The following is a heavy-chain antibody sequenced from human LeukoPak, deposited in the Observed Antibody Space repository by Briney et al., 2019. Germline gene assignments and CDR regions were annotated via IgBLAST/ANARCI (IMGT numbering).Heavy chain of an antibody. Sequence: GGSLRLSCAASGFTFSSFTMCWVRQAPGKGLEWVSSISYSSTYIYYTDSLKGRFTISRDNAKNSLYLQMNSLRAEDTAVYYCARVRLLYPYAFDIWGQGTMVAVSS. V-gene: IGHV3-21*01. CDR1: GFTFSSFT. J-gene: IGHJ3*02. CDR3: ARVRLLYPYAFDI. CDR2: ISYSSTYI. D-gene: IGHD2-2*02.